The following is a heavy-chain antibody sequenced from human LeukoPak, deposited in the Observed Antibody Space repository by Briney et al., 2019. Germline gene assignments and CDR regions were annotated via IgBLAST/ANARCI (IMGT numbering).Heavy chain of an antibody. Sequence: GASVKVSRKAPGYTFTSYGISWVRQAPGQGLEWMGWISAYNGNTNYAQKLQGRVTMTTDTSTSTAYMELRSLRSDDTAVYYCARSVGIVVVPDSGYYYYMDVWGKGTTVTVSS. CDR3: ARSVGIVVVPDSGYYYYMDV. CDR2: ISAYNGNT. CDR1: GYTFTSYG. D-gene: IGHD2-2*01. J-gene: IGHJ6*03. V-gene: IGHV1-18*01.